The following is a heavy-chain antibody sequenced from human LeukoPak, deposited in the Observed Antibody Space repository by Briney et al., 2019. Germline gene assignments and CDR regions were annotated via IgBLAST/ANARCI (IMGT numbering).Heavy chain of an antibody. Sequence: GGSLRLSCEASGFSFSTREMNWVRQAPGKGPEWVSYIISSGSTIYCADSVQGRFTTSRDNAKNLLFLEMNSLRPEDTAVYYCARIDRDFYYMDVWGIGTTVTVSS. D-gene: IGHD3-22*01. V-gene: IGHV3-48*03. J-gene: IGHJ6*03. CDR2: IISSGSTI. CDR1: GFSFSTRE. CDR3: ARIDRDFYYMDV.